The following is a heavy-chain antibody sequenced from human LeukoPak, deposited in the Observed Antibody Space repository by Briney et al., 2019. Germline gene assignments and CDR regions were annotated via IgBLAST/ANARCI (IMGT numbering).Heavy chain of an antibody. V-gene: IGHV5-51*01. CDR3: ARLGGGNGRLSYFDY. D-gene: IGHD2-15*01. CDR2: IYPGDSDT. CDR1: GYSFTTYW. Sequence: GESLKISCKDSGYSFTTYWIGWVRQMPGKSLEWMGIIYPGDSDTRYSPSFQGQVTISADKSISTAYLQWISLKASDTAMYYCARLGGGNGRLSYFDYWGQGTLVTVSS. J-gene: IGHJ4*02.